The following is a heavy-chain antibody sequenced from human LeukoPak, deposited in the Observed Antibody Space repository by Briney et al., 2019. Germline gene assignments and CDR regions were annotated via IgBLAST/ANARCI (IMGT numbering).Heavy chain of an antibody. J-gene: IGHJ4*02. CDR1: GYTFTSYG. Sequence: ASVKVSCKASGYTFTSYGISWVRQAPGQGLEWMGWISAYNGNTNYAQKLQGRVTMTTDTSTSTAYMELRSLRSEDTAVYYCATTHPGGGYSNSIDYWGQGTLVTVSS. V-gene: IGHV1-18*01. D-gene: IGHD4-11*01. CDR3: ATTHPGGGYSNSIDY. CDR2: ISAYNGNT.